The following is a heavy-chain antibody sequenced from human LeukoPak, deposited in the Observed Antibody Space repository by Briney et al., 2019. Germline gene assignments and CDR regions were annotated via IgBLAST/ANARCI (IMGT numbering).Heavy chain of an antibody. V-gene: IGHV3-23*01. Sequence: PGGSLRLSCAASGFTFSSYAMSWVRQAPGKGLEWVSAISGSGGSTYYADSVKGRFTISRDNSKNTLYLQMNSLRAEDTAVYYCAKDATTYYDFWSGSFDYWGQGTLVTVSS. CDR3: AKDATTYYDFWSGSFDY. CDR2: ISGSGGST. J-gene: IGHJ4*02. D-gene: IGHD3-3*01. CDR1: GFTFSSYA.